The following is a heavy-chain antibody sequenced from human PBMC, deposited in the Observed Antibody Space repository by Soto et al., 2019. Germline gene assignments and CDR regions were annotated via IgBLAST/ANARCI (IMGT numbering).Heavy chain of an antibody. V-gene: IGHV4-34*01. J-gene: IGHJ1*01. Sequence: SETLSLTCAVYGGSFSGYYWSWIRQPPGKGLEWIGEINHSGSTNYNPSLKSRVTISVDTPKNQFSLKLSSVTAADTAVYYCARDYDTAWSGFFQHLGQGTLVTVS. CDR3: ARDYDTAWSGFFQH. D-gene: IGHD3-16*01. CDR1: GGSFSGYY. CDR2: INHSGST.